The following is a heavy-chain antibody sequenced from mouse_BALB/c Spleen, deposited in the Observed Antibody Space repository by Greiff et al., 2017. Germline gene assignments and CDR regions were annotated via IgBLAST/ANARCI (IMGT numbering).Heavy chain of an antibody. CDR1: GFTFSSYA. V-gene: IGHV5-9-3*01. D-gene: IGHD6-2*01. J-gene: IGHJ2*01. CDR2: ISSGGSYT. Sequence: EVKLLESGGGLVKPGGSLKLSCAASGFTFSSYAMSWVRQTPEKRLEWVATISSGGSYTYYPDSVKGRFTISRDNAKNTLYLQMSSLRSEDTTMYYFAIQSMSLNKPHYFDYWGQGTTLTVSS. CDR3: AIQSMSLNKPHYFDY.